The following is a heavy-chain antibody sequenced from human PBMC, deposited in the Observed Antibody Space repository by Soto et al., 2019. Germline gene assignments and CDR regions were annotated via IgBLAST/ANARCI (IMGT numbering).Heavy chain of an antibody. CDR1: GFTFGGYG. Sequence: GGSLRLSCGASGFTFGGYGVHWVRQAPGKGLVWVSRINSDGSSTSYADSVKGRFTISRDNAKNTLYLQMNSLRAEDTAVYYCARADDYIWGGAFDIWGQGTMVTVSS. CDR3: ARADDYIWGGAFDI. D-gene: IGHD3-16*01. V-gene: IGHV3-74*01. J-gene: IGHJ3*02. CDR2: INSDGSST.